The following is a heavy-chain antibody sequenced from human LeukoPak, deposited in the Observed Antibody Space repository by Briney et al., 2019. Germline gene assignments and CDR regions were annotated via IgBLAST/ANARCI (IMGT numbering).Heavy chain of an antibody. Sequence: ASVKVSCKASGYTFTGYYMHWVPQAPGQGLEWMGWINPNSGGTNYAQKSQGRVTMTRDTSISTAYMELSRLRSDDTALYFCAFQRNLYDSSSGNTEGSLDYWGQGTLVTVSS. D-gene: IGHD3-22*01. CDR3: AFQRNLYDSSSGNTEGSLDY. V-gene: IGHV1-2*02. J-gene: IGHJ4*02. CDR2: INPNSGGT. CDR1: GYTFTGYY.